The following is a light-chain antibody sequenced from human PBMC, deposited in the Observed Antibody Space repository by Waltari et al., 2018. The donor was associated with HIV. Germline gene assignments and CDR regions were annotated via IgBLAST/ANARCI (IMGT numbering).Light chain of an antibody. CDR3: SSYTSSHIVI. J-gene: IGLJ2*01. CDR2: EVS. Sequence: QSALTQPVSVSASPAQSITISCTGTSGDIGGSYSFVSWYQQHPPTVTKLIIVEVSSRPGGVSRRFAGDQSANAASRTIAGLQPEDEADYYCSSYTSSHIVIFGGGTKVTVL. V-gene: IGLV2-14*01. CDR1: SGDIGGSYSF.